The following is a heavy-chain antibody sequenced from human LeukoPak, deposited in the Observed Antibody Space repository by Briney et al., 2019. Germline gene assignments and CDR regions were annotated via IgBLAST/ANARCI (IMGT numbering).Heavy chain of an antibody. V-gene: IGHV1-69*04. CDR2: IIPILGIA. Sequence: SVKVSCKASGGTFSSYAISWVRQGPGQGLEWMGRIIPILGIANYAQKFQGRVTITADKSTSTAYMELSSLRSEDTAVYYCARASVGAKLVHFDYWGQGTLVTVSS. D-gene: IGHD1-26*01. J-gene: IGHJ4*02. CDR3: ARASVGAKLVHFDY. CDR1: GGTFSSYA.